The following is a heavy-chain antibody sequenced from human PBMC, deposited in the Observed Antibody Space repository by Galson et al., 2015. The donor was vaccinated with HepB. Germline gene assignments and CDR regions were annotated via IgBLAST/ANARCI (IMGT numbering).Heavy chain of an antibody. Sequence: SLRLSCAASGFTFSSYAMSWVRQAPGKGLEWVSAISGSGGSTYYADSVKGRFTISRDNSKNTLYLQMNSLRAEDTAVYYCAKDMGVGVVVMGVPFDYWGQGTLVTVSS. D-gene: IGHD3-22*01. CDR1: GFTFSSYA. J-gene: IGHJ4*02. CDR3: AKDMGVGVVVMGVPFDY. V-gene: IGHV3-23*01. CDR2: ISGSGGST.